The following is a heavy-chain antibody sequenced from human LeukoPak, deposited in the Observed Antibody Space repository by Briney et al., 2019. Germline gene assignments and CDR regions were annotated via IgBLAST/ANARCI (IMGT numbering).Heavy chain of an antibody. J-gene: IGHJ4*02. D-gene: IGHD4-17*01. Sequence: PSETLSLTCTVSGGSISSGGYYRSWIRQHPGKGLEWIGYIYYSGSTYYNPSLKSRVTISVDTSKNQFSLKLSSVTAADTAAYYCASGYHDYGDYRFDYWGQGTLVTVSS. CDR3: ASGYHDYGDYRFDY. V-gene: IGHV4-31*03. CDR2: IYYSGST. CDR1: GGSISSGGYY.